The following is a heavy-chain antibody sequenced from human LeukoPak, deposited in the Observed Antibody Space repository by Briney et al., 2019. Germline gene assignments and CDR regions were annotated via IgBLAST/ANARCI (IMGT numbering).Heavy chain of an antibody. J-gene: IGHJ4*02. CDR2: ISGSGGST. CDR3: AKGVGTNKGGYYFDY. D-gene: IGHD1-26*01. CDR1: GFTFSDYE. V-gene: IGHV3-23*01. Sequence: GGSLRLSCAASGFTFSDYEMNWVRQAPGKGLDWVSSISGSGGSTYYADSVKGRFTISRDSSKNTLYLQMNSLRAEDTAIYYCAKGVGTNKGGYYFDYWGQGTPVTVSS.